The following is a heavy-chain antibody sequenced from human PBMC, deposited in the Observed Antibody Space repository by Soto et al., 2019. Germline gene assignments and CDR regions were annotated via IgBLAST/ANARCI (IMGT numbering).Heavy chain of an antibody. J-gene: IGHJ5*02. V-gene: IGHV3-11*06. CDR1: GFTFSDYY. Sequence: GGSLRLSCAAPGFTFSDYYMSWIRQAPGKGLEWVSYISSSSSYTNYADSVKGRFTISRDNAKNSLYLQMNSLRAEDTAVYYCARVRQWLVDPWGQGTLVTVSS. D-gene: IGHD6-19*01. CDR2: ISSSSSYT. CDR3: ARVRQWLVDP.